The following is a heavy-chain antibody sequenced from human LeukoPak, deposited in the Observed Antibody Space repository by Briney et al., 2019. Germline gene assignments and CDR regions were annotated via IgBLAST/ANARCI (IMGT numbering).Heavy chain of an antibody. V-gene: IGHV3-30*18. CDR1: GFTFSSYG. CDR3: AKVSYSGYEFDY. D-gene: IGHD5-12*01. Sequence: GGSLRLSCAASGFTFSSYGMHWVRQAPGKGLEWVAVISYDGSNKYYADSVKGRFTISRDNSKNTLYLQMNSLRAEDTAVYYCAKVSYSGYEFDYWGQGTLVTVSS. J-gene: IGHJ4*02. CDR2: ISYDGSNK.